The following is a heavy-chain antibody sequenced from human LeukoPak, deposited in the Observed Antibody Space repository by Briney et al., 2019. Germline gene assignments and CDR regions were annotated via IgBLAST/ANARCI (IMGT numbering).Heavy chain of an antibody. V-gene: IGHV3-74*01. CDR2: INSDGSST. J-gene: IGHJ6*02. CDR1: GFTFSSYW. Sequence: GGSLRLSCAASGFTFSSYWMHWVGQAPGKGLVWVSRINSDGSSTSYADSVKGRFTISRDNAKNTLYLQMLRAEDTAVYYCARVLVVPAARTYYYYGMDVWGQGTTVTVSS. CDR3: ARVLVVPAARTYYYYGMDV. D-gene: IGHD2-2*01.